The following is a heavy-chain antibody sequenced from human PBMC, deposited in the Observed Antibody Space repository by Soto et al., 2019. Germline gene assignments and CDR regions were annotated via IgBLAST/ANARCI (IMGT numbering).Heavy chain of an antibody. V-gene: IGHV3-30-3*01. CDR1: GFTFSSYA. J-gene: IGHJ4*02. Sequence: LQRGSLRLSCAASGFTFSSYAMHWVRQAPGKGLEWVAVISYDGSNKYYADSVKGRFTISRDNSKNTLYLQMNSLRAEDTAVYYCARVRTMIVPHLDYWGQGTLVTVSS. CDR3: ARVRTMIVPHLDY. D-gene: IGHD3-22*01. CDR2: ISYDGSNK.